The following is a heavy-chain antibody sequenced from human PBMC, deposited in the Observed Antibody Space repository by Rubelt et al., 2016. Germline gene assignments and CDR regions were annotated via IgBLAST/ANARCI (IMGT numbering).Heavy chain of an antibody. CDR2: TSYSGST. D-gene: IGHD3-3*01. CDR3: VSPGKEEWFSFDY. Sequence: QVQLQQWGAGLLKPSATLSLSCAVYGGSFRDYYWSWIRQSPGKGLEWIGRTSYSGSTYYNPSLTSRVTISVDTSNDWVSLRLRYVTAADTAVYYCVSPGKEEWFSFDYWGQGTLVTVSS. CDR1: GGSFRDYY. J-gene: IGHJ4*02. V-gene: IGHV4-34*01.